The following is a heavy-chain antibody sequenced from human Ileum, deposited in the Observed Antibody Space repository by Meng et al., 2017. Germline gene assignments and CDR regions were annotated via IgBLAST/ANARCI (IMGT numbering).Heavy chain of an antibody. Sequence: QPHPCGGEQLKPPAPRLPHVAGSCNSISGGYYRSWIRQPPGKGLEWIGEINHSGNNNYTPSLKSRVTIAVDESKNHFALKLSSATAADTAVYYCARQYSSYWGFDYWGQGTLVTVSS. CDR3: ARQYSSYWGFDY. J-gene: IGHJ4*02. CDR1: CNSISGGYY. V-gene: IGHV4-34*01. CDR2: INHSGNN. D-gene: IGHD6-6*01.